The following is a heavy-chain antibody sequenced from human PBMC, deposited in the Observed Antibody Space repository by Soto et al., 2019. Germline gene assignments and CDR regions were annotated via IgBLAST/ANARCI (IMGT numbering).Heavy chain of an antibody. CDR1: GGSISSGGYS. J-gene: IGHJ4*02. CDR2: IYHSGST. V-gene: IGHV4-30-2*01. CDR3: AKAVLGDPYYFDY. Sequence: PSETLSLTCAVSGGSISSGGYSWSWIRQPPGKGLEWIGYIYHSGSTYYNPSLKSRVTISVDRSKNQFSLKLSSVTAADTAVYYCAKAVLGDPYYFDYWGQGTLVTVXS. D-gene: IGHD2-21*02.